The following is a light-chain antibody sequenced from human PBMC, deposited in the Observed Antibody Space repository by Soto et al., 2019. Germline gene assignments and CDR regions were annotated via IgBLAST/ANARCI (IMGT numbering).Light chain of an antibody. CDR3: QQYGSSSYT. J-gene: IGKJ2*01. CDR1: QSVSSSY. Sequence: EIVLTQSPGTLSLXPGEXXXXSCRASQSVSSSYLAWYQQKPGQAPRLLIYGASSRATGIPDRFSGSGSGTDFTLTISRLEPEDFAVYYCQQYGSSSYTFGQGTKLEIK. V-gene: IGKV3-20*01. CDR2: GAS.